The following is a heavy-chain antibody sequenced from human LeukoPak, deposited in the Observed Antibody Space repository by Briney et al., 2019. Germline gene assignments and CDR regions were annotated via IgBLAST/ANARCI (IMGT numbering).Heavy chain of an antibody. CDR1: GFTFSSYW. V-gene: IGHV3-7*01. J-gene: IGHJ3*02. Sequence: GGSLRLSCAASGFTFSSYWMSWVRQAPGKGLEWVANIKQDGSEKYYVDSVKGRFTVSRDNAKNSLYLQMNSLRAEDTAVYYCARLGGGHSSSWYDAFDIWGQGTMVTVSS. D-gene: IGHD6-13*01. CDR2: IKQDGSEK. CDR3: ARLGGGHSSSWYDAFDI.